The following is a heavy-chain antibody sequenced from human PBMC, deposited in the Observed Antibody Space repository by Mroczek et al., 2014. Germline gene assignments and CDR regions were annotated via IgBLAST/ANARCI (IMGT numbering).Heavy chain of an antibody. CDR3: ARLARGGYSGYDQYYYYYYMDV. J-gene: IGHJ6*03. D-gene: IGHD5-12*01. Sequence: SGAEVKKPGESLKISCKGSGYSFTSYWIGWVRQMPGKGLEWMGIIYPGDSDTRYSPSFQGQVTISADKSISTAYLQWSSLKASDTAMYYCARLARGGYSGYDQYYYYYYMDVWGKGTTVTVSS. CDR2: IYPGDSDT. CDR1: GYSFTSYW. V-gene: IGHV5-51*03.